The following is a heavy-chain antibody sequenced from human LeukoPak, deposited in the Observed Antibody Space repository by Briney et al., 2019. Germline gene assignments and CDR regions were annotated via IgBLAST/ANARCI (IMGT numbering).Heavy chain of an antibody. CDR1: GFSFSSSA. D-gene: IGHD6-6*01. J-gene: IGHJ4*02. CDR2: IHYDGYNK. V-gene: IGHV3-30*02. Sequence: PGGSLRLSCAASGFSFSSSAMHWVRQAPGKGLDWVAFIHYDGYNKYYADSVKGRFTISRDNSKNTVYLQMNSLRAEDTAVYYCARGGHSSSSPLDYWGQGTLVTVSS. CDR3: ARGGHSSSSPLDY.